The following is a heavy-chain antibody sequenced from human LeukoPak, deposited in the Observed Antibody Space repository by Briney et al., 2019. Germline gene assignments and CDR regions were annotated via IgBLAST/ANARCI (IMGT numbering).Heavy chain of an antibody. Sequence: LSCAASGFTFSSYGMHWVSQAPGKGLEWVAVIWCDGSNKYYADSVHGQFTVPRDNYKNTLYLQMKSLRAEDTAVYYCAREIQTAMVTNYYYGMDVWG. CDR1: GFTFSSYG. D-gene: IGHD5-18*01. CDR2: IWCDGSNK. J-gene: IGHJ6*02. CDR3: AREIQTAMVTNYYYGMDV. V-gene: IGHV3-33*01.